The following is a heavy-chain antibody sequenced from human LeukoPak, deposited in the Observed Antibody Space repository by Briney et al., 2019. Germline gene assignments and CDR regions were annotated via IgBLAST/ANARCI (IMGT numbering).Heavy chain of an antibody. V-gene: IGHV3-9*01. CDR3: AKGATGLVGPFDY. Sequence: GGSLRLSCAASGFTFDDYAMHWVRQAPGKGLEWVSGISWNSGSIGYADSVKGRFTISRDNAKNSLYLQMNSLRAEDTALYYCAKGATGLVGPFDYWGQGTLVTVSS. CDR2: ISWNSGSI. J-gene: IGHJ4*02. CDR1: GFTFDDYA. D-gene: IGHD6-19*01.